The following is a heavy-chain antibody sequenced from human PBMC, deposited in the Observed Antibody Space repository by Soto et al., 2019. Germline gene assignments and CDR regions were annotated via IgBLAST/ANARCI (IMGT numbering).Heavy chain of an antibody. J-gene: IGHJ5*02. Sequence: EVQLVESGGGLVQPGGSLRLSCAASGFTFRDYWMHWVRQAPGKGLVWVSGVKGDGSATKYADSVKGRFTISRDNAENMLYLQMNSLRADDTAIYYCARGCLWSYWFDPWGQGTQVTVSS. D-gene: IGHD3-10*01. CDR2: VKGDGSAT. CDR1: GFTFRDYW. V-gene: IGHV3-74*03. CDR3: ARGCLWSYWFDP.